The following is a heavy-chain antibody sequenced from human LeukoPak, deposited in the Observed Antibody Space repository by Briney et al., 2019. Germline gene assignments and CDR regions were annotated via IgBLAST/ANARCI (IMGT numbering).Heavy chain of an antibody. D-gene: IGHD1-26*01. V-gene: IGHV4-34*01. CDR1: GGSFSGYY. Sequence: SETLSLTCAVYGGSFSGYYWSWIRQPPGKGLEWIGEINHSGSTNYNPSLKSRVTISVDTSKNQFSLKLSSVTAADTAVCYCARVSHYYSGSDYWGQGTLVTVSS. J-gene: IGHJ4*02. CDR3: ARVSHYYSGSDY. CDR2: INHSGST.